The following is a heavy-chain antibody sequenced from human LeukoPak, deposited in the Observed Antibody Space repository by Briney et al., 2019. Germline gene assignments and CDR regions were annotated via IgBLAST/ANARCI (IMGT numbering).Heavy chain of an antibody. Sequence: SETLSLTCTVSGGSISSGGYYWSWIRQHPGKGLEWIGYIYYSGSTYYNPSLKSRVTISVDTSKNQFSLKLSSVTAAYTTVYYCERVEYSSSLYYYYYYGMDVWGQGTTVTVSS. J-gene: IGHJ6*02. V-gene: IGHV4-31*03. CDR3: ERVEYSSSLYYYYYYGMDV. D-gene: IGHD6-6*01. CDR1: GGSISSGGYY. CDR2: IYYSGST.